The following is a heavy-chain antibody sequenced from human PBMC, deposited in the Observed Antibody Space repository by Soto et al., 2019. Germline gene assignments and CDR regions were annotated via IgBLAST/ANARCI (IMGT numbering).Heavy chain of an antibody. D-gene: IGHD3-3*01. CDR2: ISSSGSTI. Sequence: GGSLRLSCAASGFTFSDYYMSWIRQAPGKGLEWVSYISSSGSTIYYADSVKGRFTISRGNAKNSLYLQMNSLRAEDTAVYYCARGFGYYDFWSGYSFGYMDVWGKGTTVTVSS. CDR1: GFTFSDYY. V-gene: IGHV3-11*01. J-gene: IGHJ6*03. CDR3: ARGFGYYDFWSGYSFGYMDV.